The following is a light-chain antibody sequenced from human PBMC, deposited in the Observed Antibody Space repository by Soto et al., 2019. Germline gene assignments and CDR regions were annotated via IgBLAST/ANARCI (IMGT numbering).Light chain of an antibody. CDR1: QSVSSNY. CDR3: QQYGNAPWT. CDR2: GAS. J-gene: IGKJ1*01. V-gene: IGKV3-20*01. Sequence: EIVLTQSPGTLSLSPWERATLSCRASQSVSSNYVAWYQQKPGQAPRLLIHGASSRATGIPDRFSGSGSGTDFALTLSRLEAEDFAVYYCQQYGNAPWTFGQGTKVDIK.